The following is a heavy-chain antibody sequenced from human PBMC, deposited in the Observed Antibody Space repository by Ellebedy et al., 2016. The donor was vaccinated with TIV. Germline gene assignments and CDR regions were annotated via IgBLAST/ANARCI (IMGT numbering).Heavy chain of an antibody. V-gene: IGHV1-3*01. Sequence: ASVKVSCKASGYTFTTHAMHWVRQAPGQRLDWMGWINGGNGDTKYSQTFQGRVTITRDTSANTVYMELSSLRSEDTAVYYCARGPSYTNNWYDYNWFDPWGQGTLVTVSS. CDR3: ARGPSYTNNWYDYNWFDP. D-gene: IGHD1-1*01. J-gene: IGHJ5*02. CDR1: GYTFTTHA. CDR2: INGGNGDT.